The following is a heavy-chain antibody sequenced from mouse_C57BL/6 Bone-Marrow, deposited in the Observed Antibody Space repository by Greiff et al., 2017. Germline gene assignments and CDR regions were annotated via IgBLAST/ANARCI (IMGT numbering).Heavy chain of an antibody. CDR2: IDPSDSYT. V-gene: IGHV1-50*01. CDR3: AREGHLPHYYASSSYAMDY. D-gene: IGHD1-1*01. CDR1: GYTFTSYW. J-gene: IGHJ4*01. Sequence: VQLQQPGAELVKPGASVKLSCKASGYTFTSYWMQWVKQRPGQGLEWIGEIDPSDSYTNYNQKFKGKATLTVDTTSSTAYMQISSLTSEDSAVFYCAREGHLPHYYASSSYAMDYWGQGTSVTVSS.